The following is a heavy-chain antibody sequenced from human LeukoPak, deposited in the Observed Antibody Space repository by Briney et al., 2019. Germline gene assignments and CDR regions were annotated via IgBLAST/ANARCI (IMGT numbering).Heavy chain of an antibody. J-gene: IGHJ5*02. D-gene: IGHD5-24*01. CDR2: VVGGGTT. CDR3: AKDLHYNDGRWEFDP. V-gene: IGHV3-23*01. Sequence: GGSLRLSCAASGFTFSTFAMTWVRQAPGKGLEWVSGVVGGGTTYYADSVKGRFTLSKDNSKKTVYLQMNSPRVEDTAIYYCAKDLHYNDGRWEFDPWGQGTLVTVSS. CDR1: GFTFSTFA.